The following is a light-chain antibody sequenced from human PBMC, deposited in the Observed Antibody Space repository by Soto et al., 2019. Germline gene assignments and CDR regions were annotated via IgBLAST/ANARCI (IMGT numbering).Light chain of an antibody. CDR3: HPTYSAVTWT. J-gene: IGKJ1*01. Sequence: IQMTQSPTSLSASVGDTVTILCRASQGISTYLNWYQQKPGQAPKLLIFAASILQGGVPSRFTGSGSGTDFTLTITGLQPEDFVSYYCHPTYSAVTWTFRQRSQVDIK. V-gene: IGKV1-39*01. CDR1: QGISTY. CDR2: AAS.